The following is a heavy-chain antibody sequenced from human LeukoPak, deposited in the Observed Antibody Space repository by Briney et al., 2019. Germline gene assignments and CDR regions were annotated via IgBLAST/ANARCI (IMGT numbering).Heavy chain of an antibody. CDR2: INHSGST. D-gene: IGHD6-13*01. CDR1: GGSFSGYY. CDR3: ARHRYSSSWYFDY. V-gene: IGHV4-34*01. Sequence: ASETLSLTCAVYGGSFSGYYWSWIRQPPGKGLEWIGEINHSGSTNYNPSLKSRVTISVDTSKNQFSLKLSSVTAADTAVYYCARHRYSSSWYFDYWGQGTLVTVSS. J-gene: IGHJ4*02.